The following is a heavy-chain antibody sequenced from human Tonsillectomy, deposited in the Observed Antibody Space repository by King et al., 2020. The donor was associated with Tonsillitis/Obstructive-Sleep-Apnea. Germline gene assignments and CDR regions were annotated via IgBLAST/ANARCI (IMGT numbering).Heavy chain of an antibody. CDR2: IYYSGRT. CDR3: ARKFGYSQGHYFYFDY. D-gene: IGHD5-18*01. Sequence: MQLQESGPGLVKPSETLSLTCSVSGGSISSTNYYWGWIRHPPGKGLEWIGSIYYSGRTYYNPSLKSRVTISVDTSKNQFSLKLTSVTAADTAVYYCARKFGYSQGHYFYFDYWGQGTLVTVSS. J-gene: IGHJ4*02. CDR1: GGSISSTNYY. V-gene: IGHV4-39*01.